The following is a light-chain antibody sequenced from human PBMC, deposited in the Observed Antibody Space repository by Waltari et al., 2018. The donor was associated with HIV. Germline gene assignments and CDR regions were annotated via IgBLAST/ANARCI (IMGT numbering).Light chain of an antibody. CDR1: RDISND. J-gene: IGKJ5*01. CDR3: QNYDSVPVA. Sequence: DIQMSQAPSSLPPSVGDRATITRRASRDISNDLAWYQQKSGEVPKLLLYAASALRSGIPTRFRGSGAGTDFTLTINGLQPEDVGSYYCQNYDSVPVAFGQGTRLEI. V-gene: IGKV1-27*01. CDR2: AAS.